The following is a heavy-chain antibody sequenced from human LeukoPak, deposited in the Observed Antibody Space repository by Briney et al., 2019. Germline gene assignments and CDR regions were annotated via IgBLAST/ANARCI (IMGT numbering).Heavy chain of an antibody. CDR1: GFTFSSCW. V-gene: IGHV3-7*04. CDR2: IKQDGSEK. D-gene: IGHD3-10*01. J-gene: IGHJ6*02. CDR3: ARDLGDQDPYYYGMDV. Sequence: PGGSLRLSCAASGFTFSSCWMNWVRQAPGKGLEWVANIKQDGSEKYYVDSVKGRFTISRDNAKNSLYLQMNSLRAEDTAVYYCARDLGDQDPYYYGMDVWGQGTTVTVSS.